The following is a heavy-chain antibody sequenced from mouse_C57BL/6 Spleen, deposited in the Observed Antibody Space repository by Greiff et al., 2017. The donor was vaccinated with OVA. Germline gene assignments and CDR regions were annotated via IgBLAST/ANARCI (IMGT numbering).Heavy chain of an antibody. Sequence: EVQLQQSGPGFVKPSQSLSLTCSVTGYSITSGYYWNWIRQFPGDKLEWMGYISYDGSNNYNPSLKNRISITRDPAKNQVFLKLNSVTTEDTDTYYCARDYYGSSPYWYFDVWGTGTTVTVSS. CDR3: ARDYYGSSPYWYFDV. CDR1: GYSITSGYY. CDR2: ISYDGSN. J-gene: IGHJ1*03. V-gene: IGHV3-6*01. D-gene: IGHD1-1*01.